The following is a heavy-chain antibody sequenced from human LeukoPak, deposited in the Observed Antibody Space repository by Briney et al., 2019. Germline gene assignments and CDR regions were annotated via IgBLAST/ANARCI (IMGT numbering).Heavy chain of an antibody. Sequence: ASVKVSRKASGYTFTSYGISWVRQAPGQGLEWMGWISAYNGNTNYAQKLQGRVTMTTDTSTSTAYMELRSLRSDDTAVYYCARAKSPTLYDAFDIWGQGTMVTVSS. CDR2: ISAYNGNT. D-gene: IGHD4-17*01. J-gene: IGHJ3*02. CDR3: ARAKSPTLYDAFDI. V-gene: IGHV1-18*04. CDR1: GYTFTSYG.